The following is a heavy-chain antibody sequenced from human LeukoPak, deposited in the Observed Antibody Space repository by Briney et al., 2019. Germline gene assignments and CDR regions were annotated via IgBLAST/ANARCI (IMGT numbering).Heavy chain of an antibody. J-gene: IGHJ6*02. CDR3: ARGGGLDV. V-gene: IGHV3-7*03. CDR1: GFTFSDYA. D-gene: IGHD3-16*01. CDR2: INHNGNVN. Sequence: GGSLRLSCAASGFTFSDYAMSWVRQAPGKGLEWVASINHNGNVNYYVDSVKGRFTISRDNAKNSLYLQMSNLRAEDTAVYFCARGGGLDVWGQGATVTVSS.